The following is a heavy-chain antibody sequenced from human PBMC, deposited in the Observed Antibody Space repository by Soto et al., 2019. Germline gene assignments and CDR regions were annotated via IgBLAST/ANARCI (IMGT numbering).Heavy chain of an antibody. V-gene: IGHV1-2*02. J-gene: IGHJ4*02. Sequence: QMRLVQSGAEMRKPGASVKVSCKTSGFTFTGYYIHWVRQAPGQGLEWMGWINPDTGDTKYAQRFQGRVALTSDTSIDTAYMDLSRLRPDDTAVFYCARGPQLWLPPSDYWGQGTLVTVSS. D-gene: IGHD5-18*01. CDR1: GFTFTGYY. CDR2: INPDTGDT. CDR3: ARGPQLWLPPSDY.